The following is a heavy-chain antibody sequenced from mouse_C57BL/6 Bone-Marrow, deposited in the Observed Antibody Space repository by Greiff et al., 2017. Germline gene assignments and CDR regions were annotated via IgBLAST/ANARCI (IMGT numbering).Heavy chain of an antibody. Sequence: LHHSGAELGVSGASVKLSCTASGFNIKDYYMHWVKQRTEQGLEWIGRFDPEDGATKYAPKFQGKATITADTSSNTAYLQLSSLTSEDTAVYYCARWGYDYPFDYWGQGTTLTVSS. J-gene: IGHJ2*01. CDR3: ARWGYDYPFDY. V-gene: IGHV14-2*01. CDR2: FDPEDGAT. D-gene: IGHD2-4*01. CDR1: GFNIKDYY.